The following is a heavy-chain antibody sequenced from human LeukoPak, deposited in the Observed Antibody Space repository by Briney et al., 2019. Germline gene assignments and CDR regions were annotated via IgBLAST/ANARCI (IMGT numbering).Heavy chain of an antibody. D-gene: IGHD6-13*01. V-gene: IGHV1-8*01. CDR1: GYIFNSYD. J-gene: IGHJ2*01. CDR3: PRGPEDSSSTMAAAGPGFDP. CDR2: MNPNRGNT. Sequence: SVKVSCKASGYIFNSYDIQGVTEATGKGLEWMGWMNPNRGNTGYAQKFQGRVTMTRNNSISTTYEELSSLRSEDTAVYYGPRGPEDSSSTMAAAGPGFDPWGRGTLVTVSS.